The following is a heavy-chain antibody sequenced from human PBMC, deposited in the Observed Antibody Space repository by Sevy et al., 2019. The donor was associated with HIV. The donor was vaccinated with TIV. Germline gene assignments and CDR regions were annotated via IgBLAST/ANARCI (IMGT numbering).Heavy chain of an antibody. CDR1: GFSLSTYW. D-gene: IGHD6-13*01. J-gene: IGHJ1*01. CDR3: VRAIAADGSF. V-gene: IGHV3-7*01. CDR2: IKQDGSVN. Sequence: GGSLRLSCAASGFSLSTYWMSWVRQAPGKGLEWVANIKQDGSVNYYVDSVKGRFTISRDNARNFLYLQMNSLRAEDTALYYCVRAIAADGSFWGQGTLVTVSS.